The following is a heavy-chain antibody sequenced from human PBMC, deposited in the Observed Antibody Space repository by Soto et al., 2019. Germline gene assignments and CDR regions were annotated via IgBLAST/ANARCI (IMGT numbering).Heavy chain of an antibody. D-gene: IGHD6-13*01. CDR2: IYYSGST. J-gene: IGHJ6*02. CDR3: ARDRVNSSHLDYYYGMDV. V-gene: IGHV4-59*12. CDR1: GGSISSYY. Sequence: PSETLSLTCTVSGGSISSYYWSWIRQPPGKGLEWIGYIYYSGSTYYNPSLKSRVTISVDTSKNQFSLKLSSVTAADTAVYYCARDRVNSSHLDYYYGMDVWGQGTTVTVSS.